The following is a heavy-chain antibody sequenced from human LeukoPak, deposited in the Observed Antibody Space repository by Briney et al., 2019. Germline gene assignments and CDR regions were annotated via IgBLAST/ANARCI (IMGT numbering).Heavy chain of an antibody. CDR2: ISSSSSTI. J-gene: IGHJ4*02. Sequence: GGSLRLSCAASGFTFSSYSMNWVRQAPGKGLEWVSYISSSSSTIYYADSVKGRFTISRDNAKNSLYLQMNSLRAEDTAVYYCAREYYYDSSGTFAYWAQGTLVTVSS. V-gene: IGHV3-48*01. D-gene: IGHD3-22*01. CDR3: AREYYYDSSGTFAY. CDR1: GFTFSSYS.